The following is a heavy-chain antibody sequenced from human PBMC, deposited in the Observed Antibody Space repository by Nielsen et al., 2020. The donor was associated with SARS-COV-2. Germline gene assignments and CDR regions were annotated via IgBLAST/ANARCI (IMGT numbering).Heavy chain of an antibody. CDR3: ARRHSSSWYGVATDYGMDV. V-gene: IGHV4-34*01. J-gene: IGHJ6*02. Sequence: WIRQPPGRGLEWIGEINHSGSTNYSPSLKSRVTISVDTSKNQFSLKLSSVTAAGTAVYYCARRHSSSWYGVATDYGMDVWGQGTTVTVSS. D-gene: IGHD6-13*01. CDR2: INHSGST.